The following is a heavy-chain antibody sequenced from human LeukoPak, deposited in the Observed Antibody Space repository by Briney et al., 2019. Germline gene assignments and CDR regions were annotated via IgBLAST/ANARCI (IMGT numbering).Heavy chain of an antibody. J-gene: IGHJ4*02. CDR2: IYYSGST. CDR3: ARDGASGNID. V-gene: IGHV4-59*01. D-gene: IGHD3-10*01. Sequence: ASETLSLTCAVYGGSFSGYYWSWIRQPPGKGLEWIGYIYYSGSTNYNPSLKSRVTMPVDTSKNQFSLKLSSVTAADTAVYYCARDGASGNIDWGQGTLVTVSS. CDR1: GGSFSGYY.